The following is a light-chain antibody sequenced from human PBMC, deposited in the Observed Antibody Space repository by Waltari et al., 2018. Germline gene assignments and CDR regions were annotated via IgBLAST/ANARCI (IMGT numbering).Light chain of an antibody. Sequence: SYVLTQPPSVSVAPGKPARLTCGENNIGIAFCNWYQQKPGQAPVLGVYGNPDRPSGIPERFSGANSENTATLTISRAEAGDEADYYCQVWDSNSDLVVFGGGTKLTVL. CDR3: QVWDSNSDLVV. J-gene: IGLJ2*01. CDR1: NIGIAF. CDR2: GNP. V-gene: IGLV3-21*03.